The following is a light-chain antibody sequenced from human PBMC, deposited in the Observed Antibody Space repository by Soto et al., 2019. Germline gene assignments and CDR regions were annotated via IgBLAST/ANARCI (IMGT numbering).Light chain of an antibody. Sequence: DIQMTQSPSSLSASLGDRVTITCRASQGIGVYLAWFQQRPGNVPKLLIYAASTLQSGVPSRFSGSGSGTDFTLTISSLQPVDDATYYCQKYNSAPLTFGGGTKVEIK. J-gene: IGKJ4*01. CDR2: AAS. V-gene: IGKV1-27*01. CDR3: QKYNSAPLT. CDR1: QGIGVY.